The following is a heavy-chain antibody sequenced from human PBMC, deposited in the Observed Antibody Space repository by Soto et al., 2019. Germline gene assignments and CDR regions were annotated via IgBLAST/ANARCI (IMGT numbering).Heavy chain of an antibody. CDR1: CGSLSRGGFF. Sequence: SGTPFPPRTVSCGSLSRGGFFWGWFRQPPGKGLEWIGYIYYSGSTNYNPSLKSRVTISVDTSKNQFSLKLSSVTAADTAVYYCARLYGWAPDYWGQGTLVTVSS. V-gene: IGHV4-61*08. CDR3: ARLYGWAPDY. CDR2: IYYSGST. J-gene: IGHJ4*02. D-gene: IGHD4-17*01.